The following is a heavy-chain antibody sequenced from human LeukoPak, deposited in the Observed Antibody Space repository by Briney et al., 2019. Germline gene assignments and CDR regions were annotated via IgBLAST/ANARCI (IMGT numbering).Heavy chain of an antibody. CDR1: GFTFSSYA. V-gene: IGHV3-23*01. CDR3: PIMHPYYDGSGYWVQ. CDR2: IRTSGGSS. Sequence: GGSLRLSCAASGFTFSSYAMSWVRPAPGKGLEWVSCIRTSGGSSSYADSMKGRFTISRDNPRNTLYMQSYILRADDTPLYYWPIMHPYYDGSGYWVQGGQGTLLTVSS. J-gene: IGHJ4*02. D-gene: IGHD3-22*01.